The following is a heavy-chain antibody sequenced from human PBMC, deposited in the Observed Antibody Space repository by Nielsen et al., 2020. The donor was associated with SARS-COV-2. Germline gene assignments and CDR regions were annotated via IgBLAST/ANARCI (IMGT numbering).Heavy chain of an antibody. Sequence: SLKISCAASGLTLRTYNVNWVRQAPGKGLEWVSYISSPSRNTIYYAASVKGRFTIFRDGAKNSLYLQMNSMRAEDTALYYCAKGYSSSWSTFDYWGRGTLVTVSS. V-gene: IGHV3-48*01. CDR3: AKGYSSSWSTFDY. CDR2: ISSPSRNTI. J-gene: IGHJ4*02. D-gene: IGHD6-13*01. CDR1: GLTLRTYN.